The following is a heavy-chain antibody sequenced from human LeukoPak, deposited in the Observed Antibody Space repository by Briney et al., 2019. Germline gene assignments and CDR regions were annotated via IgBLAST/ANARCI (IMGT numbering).Heavy chain of an antibody. V-gene: IGHV1-18*01. Sequence: GESLKVSCKASGYTFTSYGISWVRQAPGQGLEWMGWISAYNGNTNYAQKLQGRVTMTTDTSTSTAYMELRSLRSDDTAVYYCARVAMVRGVLYYYYYYYMDVWGKGTTVTVSS. CDR1: GYTFTSYG. J-gene: IGHJ6*03. D-gene: IGHD3-10*01. CDR3: ARVAMVRGVLYYYYYYYMDV. CDR2: ISAYNGNT.